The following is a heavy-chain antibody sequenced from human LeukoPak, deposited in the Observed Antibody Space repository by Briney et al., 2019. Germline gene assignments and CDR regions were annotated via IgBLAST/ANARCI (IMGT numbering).Heavy chain of an antibody. V-gene: IGHV1-2*04. CDR3: ARAARQWLANWFDP. CDR1: GYNFTGYY. D-gene: IGHD6-19*01. J-gene: IGHJ5*02. Sequence: APVKVSCKASGYNFTGYYIHWVRQAPGHGLEWMGWINPNTGGTHYAQKFQGWVTMTRDTSISTAYMELSRLRSDDTAVYYCARAARQWLANWFDPWGQGTLVTVSS. CDR2: INPNTGGT.